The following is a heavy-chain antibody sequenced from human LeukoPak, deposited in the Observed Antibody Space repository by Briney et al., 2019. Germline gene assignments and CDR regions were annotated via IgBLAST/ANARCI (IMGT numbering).Heavy chain of an antibody. CDR3: ARGIWEMATIPYWYFDI. V-gene: IGHV4-61*02. D-gene: IGHD5-24*01. CDR2: ISTSGST. CDR1: GGSISSNNYY. J-gene: IGHJ2*01. Sequence: PSETLSLTCTVSGGSISSNNYYWSWIRQPAGKGLEWIGRISTSGSTNYNPSLKSRVTMSVDTSKNQFSLKLSSVTAADTALYYCARGIWEMATIPYWYFDIWGRGTLVTVSS.